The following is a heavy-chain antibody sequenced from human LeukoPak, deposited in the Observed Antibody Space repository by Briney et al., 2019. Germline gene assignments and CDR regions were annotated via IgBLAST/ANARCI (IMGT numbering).Heavy chain of an antibody. CDR3: ARDVDPYDSNGYYSDY. J-gene: IGHJ4*02. CDR1: GLTFSSYG. V-gene: IGHV3-33*01. Sequence: GGSLRLSCAASGLTFSSYGMHWVRQAPGKGLEWVAVIWYDGSNKYYADSVKGRFTISRDNSKNTLYLQMNSLRAEDTAVYYCARDVDPYDSNGYYSDYWGQGTLVTVSS. D-gene: IGHD3-22*01. CDR2: IWYDGSNK.